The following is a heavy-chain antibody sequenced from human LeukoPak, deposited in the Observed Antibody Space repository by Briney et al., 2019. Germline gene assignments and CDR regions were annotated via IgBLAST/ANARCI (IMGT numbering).Heavy chain of an antibody. CDR3: AREGVGATGSYS. V-gene: IGHV4-31*03. J-gene: IGHJ4*02. CDR1: GGSISSGGYY. CDR2: IYYSGST. D-gene: IGHD1-26*01. Sequence: SETPSLTCTVSGGSISSGGYYWSWIRQHPGKGLEWIGYIYYSGSTYYNPSLKSRVTISVDTSQTQFSLKLSSVTAADTAVYYCAREGVGATGSYSWGQGTPVTVSS.